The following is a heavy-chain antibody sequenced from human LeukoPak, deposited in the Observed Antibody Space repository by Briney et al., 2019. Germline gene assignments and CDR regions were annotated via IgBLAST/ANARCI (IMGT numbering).Heavy chain of an antibody. CDR1: GGSISSSSYY. J-gene: IGHJ4*02. D-gene: IGHD3-10*01. Sequence: SETLSLTCTVSGGSISSSSYYWGWIRQPPGKGLGWIGSIYYSGSTYYNPSLKSRVTVSVDTSKNQFSLKLSSVTAADTAVYYCARHGSYYDYWGQGTLVTVSS. CDR3: ARHGSYYDY. V-gene: IGHV4-39*01. CDR2: IYYSGST.